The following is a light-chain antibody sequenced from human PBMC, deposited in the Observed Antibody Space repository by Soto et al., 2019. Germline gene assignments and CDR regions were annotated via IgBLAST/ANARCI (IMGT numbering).Light chain of an antibody. CDR3: QPSHLSPTT. V-gene: IGKV1-39*01. J-gene: IGKJ1*01. CDR1: QSIGTY. Sequence: DIQMTQSPSSLSASIGDRVTITCRASQSIGTYLNWYQQMPGKAPKLLIYAASSLRSGVPSRFSGRGLVTDFTLTISSLQREAFANYYCQPSHLSPTTFGQGTRVEIK. CDR2: AAS.